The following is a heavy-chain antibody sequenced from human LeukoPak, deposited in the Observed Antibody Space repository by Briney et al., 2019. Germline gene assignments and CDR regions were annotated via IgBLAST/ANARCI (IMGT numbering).Heavy chain of an antibody. CDR1: GYTFTGYY. Sequence: GASVKVSCKASGYTFTGYYMHWVRQAPGQGLEWMGWINPNSGGTNYAQKFQGRVTMTRDMSTSTVYMELSRLRSDDTAVYYCARDRQKQYNWNYGDVYYYYYYMDVWGKGTTVTVSS. CDR2: INPNSGGT. D-gene: IGHD1-7*01. CDR3: ARDRQKQYNWNYGDVYYYYYYMDV. V-gene: IGHV1-2*02. J-gene: IGHJ6*03.